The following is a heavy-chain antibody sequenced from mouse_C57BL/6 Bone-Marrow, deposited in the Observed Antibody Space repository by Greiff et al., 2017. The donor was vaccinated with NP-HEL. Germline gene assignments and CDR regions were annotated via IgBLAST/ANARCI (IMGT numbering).Heavy chain of an antibody. CDR1: GFPITSGYY. V-gene: IGHV12-3*01. Sequence: VKLQESGPGLVKPSQSLFLTCSITGFPITSGYYWIWIRQSPGKPLEWMGYITHSGETFYNPSLHSPISITRETSKNQFFLQLNSVTTEDTAMYYCAGDRGGYWYFDVWGTGTTVTVSS. CDR3: AGDRGGYWYFDV. CDR2: ITHSGET. J-gene: IGHJ1*03.